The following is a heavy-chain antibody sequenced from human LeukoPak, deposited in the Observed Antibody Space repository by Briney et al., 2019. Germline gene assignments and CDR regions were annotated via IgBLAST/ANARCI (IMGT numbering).Heavy chain of an antibody. J-gene: IGHJ4*02. CDR3: TRDQTPYY. Sequence: PGGSLRLSCTASGFTFGDYAMTWVRQAPGKGLEWVGFIRSKIYGGTPEYAASMKGRFTISRDDSKGVAYLQMNSLTTEDTAVYCCTRDQTPYYWGQGTLVTVSS. V-gene: IGHV3-49*04. CDR1: GFTFGDYA. CDR2: IRSKIYGGTP.